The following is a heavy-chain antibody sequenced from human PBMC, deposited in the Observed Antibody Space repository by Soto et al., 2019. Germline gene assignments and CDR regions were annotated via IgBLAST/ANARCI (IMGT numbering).Heavy chain of an antibody. V-gene: IGHV1-46*01. CDR1: GYTFTSYY. CDR2: INPSGGTA. CDR3: ARDNRRLNYGMDV. D-gene: IGHD1-1*01. Sequence: ASVKVSCKASGYTFTSYYMHWVRQAPGQGLEWMGIINPSGGTANYAQKFQGRVTITADESTSTAYMELSSLRSEDTAVYYCARDNRRLNYGMDVWGQGTTVTVSS. J-gene: IGHJ6*02.